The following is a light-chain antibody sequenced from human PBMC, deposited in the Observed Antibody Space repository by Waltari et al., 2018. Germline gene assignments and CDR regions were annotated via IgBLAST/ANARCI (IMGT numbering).Light chain of an antibody. CDR3: QQRYNSFT. Sequence: EIVLTQSPATLSLSPGDRATLSCRASQSVITSLAWYQQKPGQAPRLLIYDASNRATDIPARFSGSGSGTDFTLTISSLEPEDFAVYYCQQRYNSFTFGPGTKVEIK. J-gene: IGKJ3*01. V-gene: IGKV3-11*01. CDR1: QSVITS. CDR2: DAS.